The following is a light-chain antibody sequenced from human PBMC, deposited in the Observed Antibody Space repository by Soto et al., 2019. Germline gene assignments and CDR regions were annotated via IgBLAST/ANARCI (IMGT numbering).Light chain of an antibody. Sequence: DIVMTQSPLSLPVTPGEPASISCRSSQSLRHHNGYYYLDWYLQKPGQSPQVLIYLGSNRASGVSDRFSGSGSGTVFTLKISRVEAEDVGVYYCIQTLQAPYSFGQGTKLEIK. CDR3: IQTLQAPYS. V-gene: IGKV2-28*01. CDR2: LGS. J-gene: IGKJ2*01. CDR1: QSLRHHNGYYY.